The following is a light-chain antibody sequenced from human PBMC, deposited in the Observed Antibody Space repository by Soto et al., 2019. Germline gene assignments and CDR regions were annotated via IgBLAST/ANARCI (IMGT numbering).Light chain of an antibody. CDR1: QSLVHRDGNTY. V-gene: IGKV2-30*02. J-gene: IGKJ2*01. CDR2: TVS. Sequence: DVVLTQSPRSLAVTPGQPASISCRSSQSLVHRDGNTYLNWFHQRPGQSPRRLICTVSDRDTGVXDXXSGSGSETDFTLRISRVEAEDVGIYYCMQDTHWPHTFGQGTKLEI. CDR3: MQDTHWPHT.